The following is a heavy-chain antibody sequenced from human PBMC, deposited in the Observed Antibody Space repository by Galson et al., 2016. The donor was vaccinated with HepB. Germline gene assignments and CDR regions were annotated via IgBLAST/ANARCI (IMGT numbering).Heavy chain of an antibody. CDR1: GFDFSEYY. CDR3: ATPKDHGHYFSYLIEH. D-gene: IGHD2/OR15-2a*01. CDR2: ISYTGRHT. Sequence: SLRLSCAASGFDFSEYYMSWIRQAPGKGPEWVSNISYTGRHTNYIDSVKGRFTITRNNARNLVFLQMNSLRAEDAAVYYCATPKDHGHYFSYLIEHWCQGTLVTVSS. V-gene: IGHV3-11*06. J-gene: IGHJ1*01.